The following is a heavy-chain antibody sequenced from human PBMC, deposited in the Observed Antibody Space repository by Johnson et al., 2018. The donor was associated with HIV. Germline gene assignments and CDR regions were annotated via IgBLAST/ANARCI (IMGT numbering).Heavy chain of an antibody. Sequence: MQLVESGGGLVQPGGSLRLSCAASGFIVRSNYMNWVRQAPGKGLEWVARIYNDGSRTSYADSVKGRFTISRDNAKNTVDLQMNSLRVEDTAVYYCAKVDCGGDTCAGFDPFNLWGQGTLVTVSS. V-gene: IGHV3-74*02. J-gene: IGHJ3*01. CDR2: IYNDGSRT. CDR3: AKVDCGGDTCAGFDPFNL. CDR1: GFIVRSNY. D-gene: IGHD2-21*01.